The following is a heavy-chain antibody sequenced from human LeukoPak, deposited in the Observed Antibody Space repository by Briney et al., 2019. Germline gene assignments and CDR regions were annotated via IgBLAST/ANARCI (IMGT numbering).Heavy chain of an antibody. CDR2: IYYSGST. J-gene: IGHJ6*03. D-gene: IGHD1-1*01. V-gene: IGHV4-59*01. CDR3: AREHWNYYYMDV. Sequence: SETLSLTCTVSGGSISSYYWSWIRQPPGKGLEWIGYIYYSGSTNYNPSLKSRVTISVDTSKNQFSLKLSSVTAADTAVYYCAREHWNYYYMDVWGKGTTVTVSS. CDR1: GGSISSYY.